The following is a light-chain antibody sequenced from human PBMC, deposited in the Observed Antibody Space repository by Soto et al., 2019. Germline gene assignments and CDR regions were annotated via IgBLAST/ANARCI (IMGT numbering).Light chain of an antibody. CDR1: SNDVGGYNY. CDR3: CSNPGNVEV. Sequence: QSALTQPPSVSGSPGQSVTISCTGTSNDVGGYNYVAWYQQHPGKAPKIMIYDVTKRPSGVPDRFSGSKSGNTASLTISGVEAEDEADYYCCSNPGNVEVFGTGTKVXVL. V-gene: IGLV2-11*01. CDR2: DVT. J-gene: IGLJ1*01.